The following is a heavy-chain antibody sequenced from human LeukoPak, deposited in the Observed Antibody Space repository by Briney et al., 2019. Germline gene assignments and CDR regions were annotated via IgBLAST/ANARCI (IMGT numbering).Heavy chain of an antibody. D-gene: IGHD6-13*01. CDR1: GGSISSGSYY. J-gene: IGHJ5*02. Sequence: PSETLSLTCTVSGGSISSGSYYWSWIRQPAGKGLEWIGRIYTSGSTNYNPSLKSRVTISVDTSKNQFSLKLSSVTAADTAVYYCARDIAAAGGSWFDPWGQGTLVTVSS. CDR2: IYTSGST. CDR3: ARDIAAAGGSWFDP. V-gene: IGHV4-61*02.